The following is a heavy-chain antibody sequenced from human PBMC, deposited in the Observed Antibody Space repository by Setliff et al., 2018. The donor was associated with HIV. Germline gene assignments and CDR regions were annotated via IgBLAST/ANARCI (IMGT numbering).Heavy chain of an antibody. CDR2: INHSGST. Sequence: KPSETLSLTCAVYGGSFSGYYWSWIRQPPGKGLEWIGEINHSGSTNYNPSLKSRVTISVDTSKNQFSLKLSPVTAADTAVYYCARRSGWYDYWGQGTLVTVSS. D-gene: IGHD6-19*01. CDR1: GGSFSGYY. V-gene: IGHV4-34*01. J-gene: IGHJ4*02. CDR3: ARRSGWYDY.